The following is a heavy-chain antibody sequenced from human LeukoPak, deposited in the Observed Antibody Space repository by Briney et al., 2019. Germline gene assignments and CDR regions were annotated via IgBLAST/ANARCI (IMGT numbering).Heavy chain of an antibody. CDR3: ARADVLLWFGESLTDYGMDV. Sequence: SETLSLTRTVSGGSISSYYWSWIRQPPGKGLEWIGEINHSGSTNYNPSLKSRVTISVDTSKNQFSLKLSSVTAADTAVYYCARADVLLWFGESLTDYGMDVWGQGTTVTVSS. D-gene: IGHD3-10*01. V-gene: IGHV4-34*01. CDR2: INHSGST. J-gene: IGHJ6*02. CDR1: GGSISSYY.